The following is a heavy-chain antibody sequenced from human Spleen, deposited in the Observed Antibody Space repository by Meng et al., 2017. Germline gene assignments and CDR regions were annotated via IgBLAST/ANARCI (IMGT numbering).Heavy chain of an antibody. CDR1: GYIFTTYW. CDR2: IYPDDSDT. D-gene: IGHD6-19*01. V-gene: IGHV5-51*01. Sequence: GESLKTSCKGSGYIFTTYWIGWVRQMPGKGLEWMGIIYPDDSDTRYSPSFQGQVTISADKSISTAYLQWGSLKVSDTAIYYCARHLAVAGTYYGMDVWGQGTMVTVSS. CDR3: ARHLAVAGTYYGMDV. J-gene: IGHJ6*02.